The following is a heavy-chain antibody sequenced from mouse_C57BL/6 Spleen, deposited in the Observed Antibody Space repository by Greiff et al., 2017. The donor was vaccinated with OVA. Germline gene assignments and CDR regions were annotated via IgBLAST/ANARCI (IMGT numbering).Heavy chain of an antibody. D-gene: IGHD4-1*01. CDR1: GYTFTDYY. Sequence: QVQLQQSGAELVRPGASVKLSCKASGYTFTDYYINWVKQRPGQGLEWIARIYPGSGNTYYNEKFKGKATLTAEKSSSTAYMQLSSLTSEDSAVYFCARRGYWDEDFDYWGQGTTLTVSS. V-gene: IGHV1-76*01. CDR2: IYPGSGNT. J-gene: IGHJ2*01. CDR3: ARRGYWDEDFDY.